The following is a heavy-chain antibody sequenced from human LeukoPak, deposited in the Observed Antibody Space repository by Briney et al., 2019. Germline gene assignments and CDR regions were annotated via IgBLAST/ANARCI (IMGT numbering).Heavy chain of an antibody. V-gene: IGHV3-7*01. J-gene: IGHJ4*02. CDR3: ARGDSGDWAL. Sequence: GGSLRLSCAASGFTFSNYWMSWVRQAPGKGLEWVANIKQDGSEKYYVDSVKGRFTISRDNAKNSLYLQMNSLRAEDTAVYYCARGDSGDWALGGQGTLVTVSS. D-gene: IGHD2-21*02. CDR1: GFTFSNYW. CDR2: IKQDGSEK.